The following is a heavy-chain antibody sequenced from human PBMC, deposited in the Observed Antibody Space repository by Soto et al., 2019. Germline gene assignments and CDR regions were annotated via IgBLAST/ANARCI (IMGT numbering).Heavy chain of an antibody. CDR1: GGTFSSYT. CDR2: ITPTLNIA. Sequence: QLQLVQSGAEVREPGSSVKVSCKASGGTFSSYTFIWVRQAPGQGLEWMGGITPTLNIAKYAEKFQGRVTITADESTSTVNMHLSSLRSEDTAVYFCARGYYSGSNPSSFDYWGQGTLVAVSS. D-gene: IGHD1-26*01. CDR3: ARGYYSGSNPSSFDY. J-gene: IGHJ4*02. V-gene: IGHV1-69*01.